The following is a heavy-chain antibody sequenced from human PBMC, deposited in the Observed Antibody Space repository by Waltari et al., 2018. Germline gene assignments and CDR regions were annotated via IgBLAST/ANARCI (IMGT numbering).Heavy chain of an antibody. D-gene: IGHD2-15*01. CDR2: INRDGSDT. CDR1: GFTFSGSW. V-gene: IGHV3-74*01. J-gene: IGHJ4*02. CDR3: ARAGLLGGLDW. Sequence: EVQLVESGGGLFQAGGSLRLSCEASGFTFSGSWMHWVRQGPGKGLLWVSRINRDGSDTAYADSAKGRFTISRDNAKNTLFLQMNSLRDEDTGVYYCARAGLLGGLDWWGQGTLVTVSS.